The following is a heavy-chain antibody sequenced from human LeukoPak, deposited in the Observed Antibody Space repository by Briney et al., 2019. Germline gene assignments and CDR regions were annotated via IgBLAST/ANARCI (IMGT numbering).Heavy chain of an antibody. J-gene: IGHJ4*02. CDR1: GFTFNSYA. CDR2: ISGSGGST. D-gene: IGHD3-22*01. CDR3: AKLPSMIVVVITAYY. Sequence: PGGSLRLSCAASGFTFNSYAMSWVRQAPGKGLEWVSAISGSGGSTYYADSVKGRFTISRDNSKNTLYLQMNSLRAEDTAVYYCAKLPSMIVVVITAYYWGQGTLVTVSS. V-gene: IGHV3-23*01.